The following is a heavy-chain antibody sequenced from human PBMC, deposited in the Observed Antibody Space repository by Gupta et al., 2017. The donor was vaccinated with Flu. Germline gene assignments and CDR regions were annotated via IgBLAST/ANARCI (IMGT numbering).Heavy chain of an antibody. J-gene: IGHJ5*02. Sequence: RQPPGKGLEWIGEINHSGSTNYNPSLKSRVTISVDTSKNQFSLKLSSVTAADTAVYYCARGGIVGDNNWFDPWGQGTLVTVSS. CDR3: ARGGIVGDNNWFDP. D-gene: IGHD1-26*01. V-gene: IGHV4-34*01. CDR2: INHSGST.